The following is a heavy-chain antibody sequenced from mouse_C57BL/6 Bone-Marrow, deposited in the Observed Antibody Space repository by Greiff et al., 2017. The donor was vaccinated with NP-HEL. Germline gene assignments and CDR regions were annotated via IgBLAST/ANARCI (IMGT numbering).Heavy chain of an antibody. V-gene: IGHV1-9*01. CDR3: ARDTIVTTLTDWYFDV. Sequence: VMLVESGAELMKPGASVKLSCKATGYTFTGYWIEWVKQRPGHGLEWIGEILPGSGSTNYNEKFKGKATFTADTSSNTAYMQLSSLTTEDSAIYYCARDTIVTTLTDWYFDVWGTGTTVTVSS. CDR2: ILPGSGST. D-gene: IGHD2-5*01. CDR1: GYTFTGYW. J-gene: IGHJ1*03.